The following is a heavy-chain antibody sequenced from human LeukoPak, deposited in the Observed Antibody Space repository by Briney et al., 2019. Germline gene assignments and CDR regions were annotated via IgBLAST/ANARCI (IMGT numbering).Heavy chain of an antibody. CDR2: ISGGSDGT. CDR1: GFTFSIYA. CDR3: AKAVDYDILTGLSRTPFDY. V-gene: IGHV3-23*01. Sequence: GGSLRLSCAGSGFTFSIYAMNRVRQAPGKGLEWVSSISGGSDGTYYADSVKGRFTISRDNSKNTLYLQMNSLRAEDTAVYYCAKAVDYDILTGLSRTPFDYWGQGTLVTVSS. J-gene: IGHJ4*02. D-gene: IGHD3-9*01.